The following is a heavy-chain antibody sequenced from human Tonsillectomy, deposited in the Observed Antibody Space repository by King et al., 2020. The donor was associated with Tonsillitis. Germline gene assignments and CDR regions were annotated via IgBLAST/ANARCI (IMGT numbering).Heavy chain of an antibody. V-gene: IGHV4-59*01. CDR1: GGSISSYC. J-gene: IGHJ4*02. Sequence: QLQESGPGLVKPSETLSLTCTVSGGSISSYCWSWIRQPPGKGLEWMEDVSYSGSTTYNPSLKSRVTTSVDTSKNQFSLKLSSVTAADTAGYYCARVVVAATPLSLSYYFDYWGPGILVTVAS. D-gene: IGHD2-15*01. CDR2: VSYSGST. CDR3: ARVVVAATPLSLSYYFDY.